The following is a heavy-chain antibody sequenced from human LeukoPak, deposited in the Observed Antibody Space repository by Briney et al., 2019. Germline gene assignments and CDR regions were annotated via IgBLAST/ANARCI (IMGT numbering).Heavy chain of an antibody. V-gene: IGHV1-2*02. D-gene: IGHD3-9*01. CDR3: ARDGDILTGYYTNNWFDP. Sequence: ASVKVSCKASGYSFTGNYTHWVRQAPGQGREWMGWINPNSGGTNYAQKFQGRVTMTRDTSISTAYMELSRLRSDDTAVYYCARDGDILTGYYTNNWFDPWGQGTLVTVSS. CDR1: GYSFTGNY. J-gene: IGHJ5*02. CDR2: INPNSGGT.